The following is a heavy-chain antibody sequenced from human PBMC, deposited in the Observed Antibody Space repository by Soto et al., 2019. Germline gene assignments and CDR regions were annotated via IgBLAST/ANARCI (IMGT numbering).Heavy chain of an antibody. J-gene: IGHJ6*02. CDR2: IYWDDDK. Sequence: QITLKESGPPLVKPTQTLTLTCTFSGFSLSTSGVGVGWIRQPPGKALEWLALIYWDDDKRYSPSLKSRLTITKDTSKNQVVLTMTNMDPVDTATYYCAHRLGGDYYYGMDVWGQGTTVTVSS. D-gene: IGHD2-21*01. CDR1: GFSLSTSGVG. V-gene: IGHV2-5*02. CDR3: AHRLGGDYYYGMDV.